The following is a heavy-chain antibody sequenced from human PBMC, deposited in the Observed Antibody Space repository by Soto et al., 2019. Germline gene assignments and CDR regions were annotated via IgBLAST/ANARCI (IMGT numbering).Heavy chain of an antibody. CDR1: RFTFTSYS. CDR2: MSYDGSKK. D-gene: IGHD3-9*01. Sequence: PGGSLRLSWAASRFTFTSYSMDGVRQAPGKGLEWVAVMSYDGSKKYYADSVKGRFSISRDDSENTLFLQMSSLRPEDTAVYYCARDRYFDSYYFDSWGQGTQVNAPQ. CDR3: ARDRYFDSYYFDS. V-gene: IGHV3-30-3*01. J-gene: IGHJ4*02.